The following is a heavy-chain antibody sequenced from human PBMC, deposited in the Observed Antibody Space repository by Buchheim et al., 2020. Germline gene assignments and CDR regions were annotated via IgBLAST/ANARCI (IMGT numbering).Heavy chain of an antibody. J-gene: IGHJ4*02. CDR3: ARESYYDSSGYIGY. CDR2: ISAYNGNT. D-gene: IGHD3-22*01. CDR1: GYTFIGYY. Sequence: QVQLVQSGAEVKKPGASMKVSCKASGYTFIGYYIHWVRRAPGQGLEWMGWISAYNGNTNYAQKLQGRVTMTTDTSTSTAYMELRSLRSDDTAVYYCARESYYDSSGYIGYWGQGTL. V-gene: IGHV1-18*04.